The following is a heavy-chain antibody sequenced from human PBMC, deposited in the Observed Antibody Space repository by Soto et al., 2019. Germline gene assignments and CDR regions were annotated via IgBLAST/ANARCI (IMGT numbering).Heavy chain of an antibody. CDR3: TTVGLGYSSGWYFYYMDV. V-gene: IGHV3-15*01. Sequence: EVQLVESGGGLVKPGGSLRLSCAASGFTFSNAWMSWVRQAPGKGLEWAGRIKSKTDGGTTDYAAPVKGRFTISRDDSKNTLYLQMNSLKTEDTAVYYCTTVGLGYSSGWYFYYMDVWGKGTTVTVSS. D-gene: IGHD6-19*01. CDR2: IKSKTDGGTT. J-gene: IGHJ6*03. CDR1: GFTFSNAW.